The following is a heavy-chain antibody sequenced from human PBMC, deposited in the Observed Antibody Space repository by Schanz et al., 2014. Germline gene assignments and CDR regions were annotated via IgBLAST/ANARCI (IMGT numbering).Heavy chain of an antibody. CDR1: GFTVSTNY. Sequence: EVQLVESGGGLIHPGGSLRLSCAVSGFTVSTNYMTWVRQAPGKGLECVSVLYTGGSTFYAESVRGRFFISRDSSKNTLFLQMNSLRAEDTAVYFCARDGGRDGYNLAFDVWGQGTLVTVSS. V-gene: IGHV3-53*01. D-gene: IGHD5-12*01. CDR2: LYTGGST. J-gene: IGHJ3*01. CDR3: ARDGGRDGYNLAFDV.